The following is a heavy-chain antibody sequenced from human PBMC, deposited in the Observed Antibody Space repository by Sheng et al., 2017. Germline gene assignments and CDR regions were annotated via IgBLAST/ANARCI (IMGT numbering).Heavy chain of an antibody. CDR3: AREPYYDFWSSYFDY. CDR1: GYTFTSYA. D-gene: IGHD3-3*01. Sequence: QVQLVQSGAEVKKPGASVKVSCKASGYTFTSYAMHWVRQAPGQRLEWMGWINAGNGNTKYSQKFQGRVTITRDTSASTAYMELSSLRSEDTAVYYCAREPYYDFWSSYFDYWGQGTLVTVSS. V-gene: IGHV1-3*01. J-gene: IGHJ4*02. CDR2: INAGNGNT.